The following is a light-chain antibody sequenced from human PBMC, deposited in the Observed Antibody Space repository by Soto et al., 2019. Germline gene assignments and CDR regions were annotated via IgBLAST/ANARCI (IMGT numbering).Light chain of an antibody. CDR2: GAA. Sequence: EIVLTQSPGTLSLSPGERATLSCRASQSVSNSYLAWYQQKPGQAPRLLIYGAATRATGIPDRFSSSGSGTDFILTISRLEPEDFAVYYCQQYGSSPPITFGQGTRLEIK. CDR3: QQYGSSPPIT. V-gene: IGKV3-20*01. CDR1: QSVSNSY. J-gene: IGKJ5*01.